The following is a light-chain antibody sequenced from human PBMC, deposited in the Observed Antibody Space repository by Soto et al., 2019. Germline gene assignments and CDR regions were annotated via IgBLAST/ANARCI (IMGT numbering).Light chain of an antibody. CDR2: EVS. J-gene: IGLJ1*01. V-gene: IGLV2-14*01. CDR1: SSDVGGYNY. Sequence: QSVLTQPASVSGSPGQSITISCTGTSSDVGGYNYVSWYQQHPGKAPKLMIYEVSNRPSGVSNRFSGSKSGNTASLTISGLQAEDEADHYCSSYKSSSTLYVFGTGTKVTVL. CDR3: SSYKSSSTLYV.